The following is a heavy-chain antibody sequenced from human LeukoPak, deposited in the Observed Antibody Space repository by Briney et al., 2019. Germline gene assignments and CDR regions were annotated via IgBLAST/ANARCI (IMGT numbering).Heavy chain of an antibody. Sequence: PGGSLRLSCITSGFTFSSYWMSWVRQAPGKGLEWVANINQDGSQKYYVDSVKGRFTISRDNAKNSLYLQMNSLRAEDTAVYYCVRTDSSGSRANWGQGTLVTVSS. CDR3: VRTDSSGSRAN. CDR2: INQDGSQK. J-gene: IGHJ4*02. CDR1: GFTFSSYW. V-gene: IGHV3-7*01. D-gene: IGHD3-22*01.